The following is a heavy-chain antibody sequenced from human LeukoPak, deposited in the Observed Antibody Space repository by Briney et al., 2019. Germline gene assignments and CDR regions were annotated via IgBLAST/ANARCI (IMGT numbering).Heavy chain of an antibody. D-gene: IGHD6-13*01. CDR3: SRSAFLLPAPGLYCFDY. Sequence: SETLSLTCTVSGGSISSYYWSWIRQPAGKGLEGIGHIYNSWSTNYNPSLKGRVTMSVATSQNQFSLHLSSVPAADTAVYYCSRSAFLLPAPGLYCFDYWGQGTLVAVSS. CDR1: GGSISSYY. V-gene: IGHV4-4*07. J-gene: IGHJ4*02. CDR2: IYNSWST.